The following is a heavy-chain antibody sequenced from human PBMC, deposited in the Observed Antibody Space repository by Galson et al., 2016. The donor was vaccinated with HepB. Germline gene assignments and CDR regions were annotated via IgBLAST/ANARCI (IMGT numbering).Heavy chain of an antibody. CDR1: GFTFSSYG. J-gene: IGHJ4*02. V-gene: IGHV3-30*18. D-gene: IGHD2-2*01. Sequence: SLRLSCAASGFTFSSYGMHWVRQAPGTGLEWVAFISYDGSNKKYADSVKGRFTISSDNSKKTLYLQMNSLRAEDTAVYCCAKDGRIYCSSASCHDHFHYWGQGTLVTVSS. CDR2: ISYDGSNK. CDR3: AKDGRIYCSSASCHDHFHY.